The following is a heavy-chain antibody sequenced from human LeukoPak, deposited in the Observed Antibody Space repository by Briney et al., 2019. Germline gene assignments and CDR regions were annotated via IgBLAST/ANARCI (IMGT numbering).Heavy chain of an antibody. CDR2: IYYSGST. CDR3: ARHGYYGSGSDFDY. CDR1: GGSISSYY. D-gene: IGHD3-10*01. V-gene: IGHV4-59*08. Sequence: SETLSLTCTVSGGSISSYYWSWIRQPPGKGLEWIGYIYYSGSTNYNPSLKSRVTISVDTSKNQFSLKPSSVTAADTAVYYCARHGYYGSGSDFDYWGQGTLVTVSS. J-gene: IGHJ4*02.